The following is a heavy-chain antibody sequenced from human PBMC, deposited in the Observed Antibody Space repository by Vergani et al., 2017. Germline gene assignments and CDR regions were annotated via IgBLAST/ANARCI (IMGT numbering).Heavy chain of an antibody. CDR3: ARRPPTYYYDSSGYRAFDI. CDR2: INHSGST. J-gene: IGHJ3*02. D-gene: IGHD3-22*01. Sequence: QVQLQQWGAGLLKPSETLSLTCAVYGGSFSGYYWSWIRQPPGKGLEWIGEINHSGSTNYNQSLKSRVTISVDTSKTQFSLKLSSVTAADTAVYYCARRPPTYYYDSSGYRAFDIWGQGTMVTVSS. CDR1: GGSFSGYY. V-gene: IGHV4-34*01.